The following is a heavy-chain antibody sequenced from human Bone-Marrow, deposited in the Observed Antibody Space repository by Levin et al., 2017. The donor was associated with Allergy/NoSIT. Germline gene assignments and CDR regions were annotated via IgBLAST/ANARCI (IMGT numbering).Heavy chain of an antibody. CDR2: TIPRFGTA. Sequence: PVASVKVSCKASGDTFSTYAFSWVRQAPGQGLEWMGGTIPRFGTANYAQKFQGRVTITADESTSTTFMELSGLTSADTAIYYCTRDKFQYYDSSGPPHSWGQGTLVTVSS. CDR3: TRDKFQYYDSSGPPHS. CDR1: GDTFSTYA. J-gene: IGHJ4*02. D-gene: IGHD3-22*01. V-gene: IGHV1-69*13.